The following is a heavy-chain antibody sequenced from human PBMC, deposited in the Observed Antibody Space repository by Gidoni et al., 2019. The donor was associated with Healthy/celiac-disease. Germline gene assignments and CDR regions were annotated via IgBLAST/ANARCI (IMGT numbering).Heavy chain of an antibody. Sequence: QVQLQESGPGLVKPSETLSLPCTVSGGSVSSGSYYWSWIRQPPGKGLEWIGYIYYSGSTNYNPSLKSRVTISVDTSKNQFSLKLSSVTAADTAVYYCAAHQNDYGDYGRGYYGMDVWGQGTTVTVSS. CDR2: IYYSGST. V-gene: IGHV4-61*01. D-gene: IGHD4-17*01. CDR1: GGSVSSGSYY. CDR3: AAHQNDYGDYGRGYYGMDV. J-gene: IGHJ6*02.